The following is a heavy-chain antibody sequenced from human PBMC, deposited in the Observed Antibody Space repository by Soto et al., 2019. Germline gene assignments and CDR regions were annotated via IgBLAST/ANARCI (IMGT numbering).Heavy chain of an antibody. D-gene: IGHD1-26*01. Sequence: PSETLSLTCTVSGGSSISGGYYWSWIRQHPGKGLEWIGYIYYSGSTYYNPSLKSRVTISVDTSKNQFSLELSSLRSEDTAVYYCARGKWELWYFDYWGQGTLVTVSS. J-gene: IGHJ4*02. CDR3: ARGKWELWYFDY. V-gene: IGHV4-31*03. CDR1: GGSSISGGYY. CDR2: IYYSGST.